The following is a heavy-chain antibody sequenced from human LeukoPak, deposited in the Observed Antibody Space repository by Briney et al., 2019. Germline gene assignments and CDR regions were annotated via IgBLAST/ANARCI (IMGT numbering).Heavy chain of an antibody. Sequence: GASVKVSCKASGGTFSSYAISWVRQAPGQGLEWMGGIIPIFGTANYAQKFQGRVTITADESTSTAYMELSSLRSEDTAVYYCASGMYCSGGSCYSRPLSSHYYYYGMDVWGQGTTVTVSS. CDR3: ASGMYCSGGSCYSRPLSSHYYYYGMDV. V-gene: IGHV1-69*13. CDR2: IIPIFGTA. J-gene: IGHJ6*02. CDR1: GGTFSSYA. D-gene: IGHD2-15*01.